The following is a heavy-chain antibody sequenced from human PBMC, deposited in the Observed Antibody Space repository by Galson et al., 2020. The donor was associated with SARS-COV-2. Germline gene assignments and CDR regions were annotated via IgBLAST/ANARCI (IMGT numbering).Heavy chain of an antibody. J-gene: IGHJ4*02. CDR2: INIDGSIT. V-gene: IGHV3-74*01. CDR3: ARDVPYYEILTGFYDF. CDR1: GFTFSNYW. D-gene: IGHD3-9*01. Sequence: GGSLRLSCAASGFTFSNYWMHWVRQAPGKGLVWVARINIDGSITRFADSVKGRFTISRDNAKNTLYLQMSSLRAEDTAVYYGARDVPYYEILTGFYDFWGQGTLVTVSS.